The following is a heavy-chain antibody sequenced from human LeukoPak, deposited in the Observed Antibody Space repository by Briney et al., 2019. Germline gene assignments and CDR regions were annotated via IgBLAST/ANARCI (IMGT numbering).Heavy chain of an antibody. D-gene: IGHD6-13*01. V-gene: IGHV3-23*01. J-gene: IGHJ4*02. Sequence: PGGSLRLSCAASGFTFSSYAMSWVRQAPGKGLEWVSAISGSGGSTYYADSVKGRFTISRDNSKNTLYLQMNSLRAEDTAVYYCAKWAGYSSSNEKYYFDYWGQGTLVTVSS. CDR2: ISGSGGST. CDR1: GFTFSSYA. CDR3: AKWAGYSSSNEKYYFDY.